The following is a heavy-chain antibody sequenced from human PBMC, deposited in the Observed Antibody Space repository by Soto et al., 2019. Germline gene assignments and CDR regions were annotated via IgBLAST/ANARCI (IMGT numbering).Heavy chain of an antibody. Sequence: SETLSLTCTVSGGSVSSGGYFWSWIRQPPGKGLEWIGYISYSGSTKYNPSLESRVTISVDTSNKNFSLKLASVTAADTAVYYCARDLWGYCGTDCYPLDVWGQGTTVTVSS. D-gene: IGHD2-21*02. V-gene: IGHV4-61*03. CDR2: ISYSGST. J-gene: IGHJ6*02. CDR3: ARDLWGYCGTDCYPLDV. CDR1: GGSVSSGGYF.